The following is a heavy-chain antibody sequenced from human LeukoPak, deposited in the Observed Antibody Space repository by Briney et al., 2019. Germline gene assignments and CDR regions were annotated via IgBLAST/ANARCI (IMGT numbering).Heavy chain of an antibody. D-gene: IGHD4-17*01. CDR1: GFTFSSYG. Sequence: PGGTLRLSCAASGFTFSSYGMSWVRQAPGKGLEWVSAISGSGGSTYYADSVKGRFTISRDNSKNTLYLQMNSLRAEDTAVYYCAKGGVAIYDYGDYGSPGGFDPWGQGTLVTVSS. V-gene: IGHV3-23*01. CDR2: ISGSGGST. CDR3: AKGGVAIYDYGDYGSPGGFDP. J-gene: IGHJ5*02.